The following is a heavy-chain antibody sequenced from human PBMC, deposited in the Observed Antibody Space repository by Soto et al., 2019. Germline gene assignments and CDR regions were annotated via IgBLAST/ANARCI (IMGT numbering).Heavy chain of an antibody. CDR2: IYYSGST. V-gene: IGHV4-31*11. J-gene: IGHJ3*02. Sequence: SETLSLTCAVYGGSFSGYYWSWIRQHPGKGLEWIGYIYYSGSTYYNPSLKSRVTISVDTSKNQFSLKLSSVTAADTAVYYCARTKDDAFDIWGQGTMVTVSS. CDR3: ARTKDDAFDI. CDR1: GGSFSGYY.